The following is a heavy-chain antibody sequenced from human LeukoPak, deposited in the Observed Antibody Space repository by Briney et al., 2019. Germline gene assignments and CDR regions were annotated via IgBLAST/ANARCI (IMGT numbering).Heavy chain of an antibody. V-gene: IGHV3-7*01. J-gene: IGHJ6*02. Sequence: GGSLRLSCAASGFTFSSHWMSWVRQAPGKGLEWVANIKQDGSEKYYVDSVKGRFTISRDNAKNSLYLQMNSLRAEDTAVYYCARVSRDFYSNYYYYYGMDVWGQGTTVTVSS. CDR1: GFTFSSHW. CDR3: ARVSRDFYSNYYYYYGMDV. D-gene: IGHD4-11*01. CDR2: IKQDGSEK.